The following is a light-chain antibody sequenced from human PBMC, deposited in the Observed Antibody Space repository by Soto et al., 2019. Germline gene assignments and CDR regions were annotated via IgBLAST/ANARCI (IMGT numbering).Light chain of an antibody. Sequence: EIVLTQSPFTLSLSPGERATLSCRAIQSVRTYLAWYQVKPGQAPRLLIYDASSRASGVPARFSGSGSGTDFTLTISSLEPEDFALYYCQQRNTWPPITFGQGTRLEIK. CDR1: QSVRTY. J-gene: IGKJ5*01. CDR2: DAS. CDR3: QQRNTWPPIT. V-gene: IGKV3-11*01.